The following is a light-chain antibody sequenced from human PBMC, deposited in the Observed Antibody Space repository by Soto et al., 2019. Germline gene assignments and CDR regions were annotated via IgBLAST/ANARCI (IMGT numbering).Light chain of an antibody. CDR2: EVS. Sequence: QSALTQPASVYGSPGQSITISCTGSSSDVGGYQYVSLYQQYPGEAPKLVLSEVSNRPSGVSNRFSGSKYGNTASLTISGLQAEDEADYYCCSYTSSTAPLFGGGTKVTVL. CDR3: CSYTSSTAPL. CDR1: SSDVGGYQY. J-gene: IGLJ2*01. V-gene: IGLV2-14*01.